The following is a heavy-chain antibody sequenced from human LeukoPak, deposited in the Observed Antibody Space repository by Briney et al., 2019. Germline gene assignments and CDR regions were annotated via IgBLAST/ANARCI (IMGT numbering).Heavy chain of an antibody. V-gene: IGHV4-61*01. CDR1: GGSVSSGSYY. D-gene: IGHD3-22*01. J-gene: IGHJ3*02. Sequence: PSETLSLTCTVSGGSVSSGSYYWSWIRQPPGKGLEWIGYIYYSGSTNYNPSLKSRVTISVDTSENQFSLKLSSVTAADTAVYYCAREDYYDSSAPDIWGQGTMVTVSS. CDR3: AREDYYDSSAPDI. CDR2: IYYSGST.